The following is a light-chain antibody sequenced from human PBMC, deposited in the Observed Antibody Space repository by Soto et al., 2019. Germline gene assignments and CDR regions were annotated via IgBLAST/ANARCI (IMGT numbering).Light chain of an antibody. J-gene: IGKJ4*01. CDR1: QDIRND. CDR2: AAS. V-gene: IGKV1-17*01. CDR3: LPHNSYPLT. Sequence: DIQMTQSPYSLSASVGDRVTITCRTSQDIRNDLGWYQQKPGKAPKRLIYAASRLESGVPSRFSGSGSRTEFTLTITSLQPKDSSTYYCLPHNSYPLTFGGGTRVEIK.